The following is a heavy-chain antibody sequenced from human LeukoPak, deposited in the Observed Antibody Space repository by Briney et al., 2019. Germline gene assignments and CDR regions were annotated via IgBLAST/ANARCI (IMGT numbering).Heavy chain of an antibody. CDR1: GGSISSYY. J-gene: IGHJ4*02. V-gene: IGHV4-59*12. CDR2: IYYSGST. CDR3: ARDLDPQAYYFDY. D-gene: IGHD3/OR15-3a*01. Sequence: SETLSLTCTVSGGSISSYYWSWIRQPPGKGLEWIGSIYYSGSTFYNPSLKSRVTISVDTSKNQFSLKLSSVTAADTAVYYCARDLDPQAYYFDYWGQGTLVTVSS.